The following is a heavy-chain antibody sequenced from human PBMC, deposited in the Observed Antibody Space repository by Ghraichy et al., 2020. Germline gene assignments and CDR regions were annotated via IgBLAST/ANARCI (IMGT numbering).Heavy chain of an antibody. D-gene: IGHD2-15*01. J-gene: IGHJ1*01. Sequence: LSLTCAASGFTFSSYAMSWVRQAPGKGLAWVSAISGSGGNTYYADSVKGRFTFSRDNSKNTLYLQRNSLRAEDTAVYYCAKDVGRGGGSCFHHWGQGTLVTGS. CDR2: ISGSGGNT. CDR1: GFTFSSYA. CDR3: AKDVGRGGGSCFHH. V-gene: IGHV3-23*01.